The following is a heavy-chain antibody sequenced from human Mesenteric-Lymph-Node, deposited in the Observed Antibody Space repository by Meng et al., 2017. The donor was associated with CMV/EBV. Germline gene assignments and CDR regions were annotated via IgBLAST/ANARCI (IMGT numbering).Heavy chain of an antibody. CDR2: IIPILGIA. Sequence: QVQLVQSGAEVKKPGPSVKVSCKASGGTFSSYTISWVRQAPGQGLEWMGRIIPILGIANYAQKFQGRVTITADKSTSTAYMELSSLRSEDTAVYYCAGGIAAAGSRWFDPWGQGTLVTVSS. CDR3: AGGIAAAGSRWFDP. D-gene: IGHD6-13*01. V-gene: IGHV1-69*02. J-gene: IGHJ5*02. CDR1: GGTFSSYT.